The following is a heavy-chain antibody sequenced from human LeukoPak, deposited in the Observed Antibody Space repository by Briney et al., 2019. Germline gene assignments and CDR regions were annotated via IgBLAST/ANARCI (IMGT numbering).Heavy chain of an antibody. CDR2: ISGSGDRT. V-gene: IGHV3-23*01. CDR1: GFTFSSYA. CDR3: AKDLRARGAVAVVFDY. J-gene: IGHJ4*02. Sequence: GGSLRLSCAASGFTFSSYAMSWVRQAPGKGLEWVSAISGSGDRTYYADSVKGRFTISRDNSKNTLYLQMNSLRAEDTAVYYCAKDLRARGAVAVVFDYWGQGTLVTVSS. D-gene: IGHD6-19*01.